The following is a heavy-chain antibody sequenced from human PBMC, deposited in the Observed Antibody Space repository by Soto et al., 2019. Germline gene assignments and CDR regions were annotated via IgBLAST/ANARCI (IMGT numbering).Heavy chain of an antibody. J-gene: IGHJ4*02. Sequence: GGSLRLSCAASGFTFSSYDMSWVRQAPGKGLEWVSGVSASGSITSYADSAKGRFTISRDNAKNTVFLQMSSLRAEDTAVYFCAKGDCSGGRCYRGFDDRGQLTFLTAS. D-gene: IGHD2-15*01. CDR1: GFTFSSYD. CDR3: AKGDCSGGRCYRGFDD. V-gene: IGHV3-23*01. CDR2: VSASGSIT.